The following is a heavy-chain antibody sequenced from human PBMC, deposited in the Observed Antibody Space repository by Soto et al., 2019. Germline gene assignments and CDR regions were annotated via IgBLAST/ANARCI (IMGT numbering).Heavy chain of an antibody. J-gene: IGHJ1*01. V-gene: IGHV4-39*01. D-gene: IGHD2-15*01. CDR3: AGARCSGGSCTIQH. CDR1: GGSISSRSDY. CDR2: IYYSGIT. Sequence: SETLSLTGTVSGGSISSRSDYWGWIRQAPGKGLEWIGSIYYSGITYYHPSLGSRVTISVDTSKDQLSLKLTSVTAADTAVYYCAGARCSGGSCTIQHWGQGTLVTVSS.